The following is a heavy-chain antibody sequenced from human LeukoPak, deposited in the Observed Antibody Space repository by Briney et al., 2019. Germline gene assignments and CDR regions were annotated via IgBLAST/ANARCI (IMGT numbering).Heavy chain of an antibody. J-gene: IGHJ4*02. CDR3: ARLFYSDY. D-gene: IGHD3-3*01. Sequence: SETLSLTCAVYGGSFSGYYWSWIRQPPGKGLEWIGEVNQSGSTNYNPSLKSRVTISVDTSKNQFSLKLSSVTAADTAVYYCARLFYSDYWGQGTLVTVSS. CDR2: VNQSGST. CDR1: GGSFSGYY. V-gene: IGHV4-34*01.